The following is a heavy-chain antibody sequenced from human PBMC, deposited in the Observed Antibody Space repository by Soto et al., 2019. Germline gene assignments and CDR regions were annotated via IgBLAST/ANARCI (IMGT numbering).Heavy chain of an antibody. CDR1: GFTFSDYG. CDR3: ARSTYCNGGSCYPQY. J-gene: IGHJ4*02. D-gene: IGHD2-15*01. Sequence: GGSLRLSCEVPGFTFSDYGFHWVRQAPGKGLEWVAMISYDGSDRYYRDSVQGRFTISRDDSKNTVFLQMDSLRTEDTAMYYCARSTYCNGGSCYPQYWGPGTLVTVS. V-gene: IGHV3-30*03. CDR2: ISYDGSDR.